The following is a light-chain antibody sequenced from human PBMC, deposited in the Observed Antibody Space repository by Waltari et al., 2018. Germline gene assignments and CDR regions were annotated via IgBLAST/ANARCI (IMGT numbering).Light chain of an antibody. Sequence: IVMTQSPDSLALSLGERATINCRSSQSLFFSSNHKNSLAWSPKKPVQPPKLLIYWGSTRESGVPDRFSGSGSGTDFTLTISGLQAEDVAVYYCQQYFTTPRAFGQGTKVEIK. CDR3: QQYFTTPRA. J-gene: IGKJ1*01. CDR2: WGS. CDR1: QSLFFSSNHKNS. V-gene: IGKV4-1*01.